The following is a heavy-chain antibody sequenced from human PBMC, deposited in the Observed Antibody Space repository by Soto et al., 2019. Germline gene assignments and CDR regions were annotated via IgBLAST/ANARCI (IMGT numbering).Heavy chain of an antibody. J-gene: IGHJ5*02. Sequence: SETLSLTCAVYGGSFRGYYWSWIRQSPGKGLEWIGKINYSGGTNYNPSLKSRVTVSADTSKNEFSLKLRSVTAADTAVYYCARQPTTGDTDLWFDPWGQGTLVTVSS. CDR1: GGSFRGYY. CDR2: INYSGGT. V-gene: IGHV4-34*01. CDR3: ARQPTTGDTDLWFDP. D-gene: IGHD2-21*01.